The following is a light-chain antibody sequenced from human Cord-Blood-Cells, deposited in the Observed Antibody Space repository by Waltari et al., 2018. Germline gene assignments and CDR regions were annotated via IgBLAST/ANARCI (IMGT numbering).Light chain of an antibody. CDR3: SSYTSSSTRV. CDR1: SLYFGGYNN. V-gene: IGLV2-14*01. J-gene: IGLJ2*01. Sequence: QSALTQPAPVSGSPGQSITNSSTGTSLYFGGYNNVSWYQQHPGKAPKLMIYDVSNRPSGVSNRFSGSKSGNTASLTISGLQAEDEADYYCSSYTSSSTRVFGGGTKLTVL. CDR2: DVS.